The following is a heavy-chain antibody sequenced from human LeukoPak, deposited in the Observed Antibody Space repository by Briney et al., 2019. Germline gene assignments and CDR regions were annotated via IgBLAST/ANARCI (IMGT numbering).Heavy chain of an antibody. Sequence: PGGSLRLSCAASGFNFNIYAMSWVRQAPGKGLEWVSTIAGSGGVKYYAASVKGRFTISRDNSKNTLYLEMNSLRAEDTAVYYCAKVGDGYTSPFYYFDYWGQGTLVTVSS. CDR3: AKVGDGYTSPFYYFDY. V-gene: IGHV3-23*01. CDR1: GFNFNIYA. CDR2: IAGSGGVK. D-gene: IGHD5-24*01. J-gene: IGHJ4*02.